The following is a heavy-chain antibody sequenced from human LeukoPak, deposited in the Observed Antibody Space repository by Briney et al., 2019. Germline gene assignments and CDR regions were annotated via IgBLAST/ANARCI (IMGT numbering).Heavy chain of an antibody. Sequence: PSETLSLTCTVSGGSISSYYWSWIRQPPGKGLEWIGYIYYSGSTNYNPSLKSRVTISVDTSKNQLSLKLSSVTAADTAVYYCARLVGGSFLFDYWGQGTLVTVSS. J-gene: IGHJ4*02. CDR1: GGSISSYY. CDR2: IYYSGST. CDR3: ARLVGGSFLFDY. V-gene: IGHV4-59*08. D-gene: IGHD1-26*01.